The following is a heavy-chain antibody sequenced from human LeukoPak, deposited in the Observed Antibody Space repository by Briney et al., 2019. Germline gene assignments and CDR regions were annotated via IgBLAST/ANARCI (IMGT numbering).Heavy chain of an antibody. D-gene: IGHD3-10*01. CDR2: IWYDGSNK. V-gene: IGHV3-33*01. J-gene: IGHJ3*02. CDR3: ARSFPITMVRGVTYDAFDI. Sequence: GRSLRLSCAASGFTSSSYGMHWVRQAPGKGLEWVAVIWYDGSNKYYADSVKGRFTISRDNSKNTLYLQMNSLRAEDTAVYYCARSFPITMVRGVTYDAFDIWGQGTMVTVSS. CDR1: GFTSSSYG.